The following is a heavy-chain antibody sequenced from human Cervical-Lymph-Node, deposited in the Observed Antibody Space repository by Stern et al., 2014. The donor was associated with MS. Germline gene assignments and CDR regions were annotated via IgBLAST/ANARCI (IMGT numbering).Heavy chain of an antibody. CDR2: INTGRGVT. CDR3: AKMGDPVTTTFDH. CDR1: GYTFTGNY. V-gene: IGHV1-2*06. J-gene: IGHJ5*02. Sequence: VQLVQSGAEVKRPGASVKVSCKASGYTFTGNYLHWVRQAPGQGLEWVGRINTGRGVTNYEQKFQGRVTMTRDTSISTAYMELRRVRSDDTAVYYCAKMGDPVTTTFDHWGQGTLVTVSS. D-gene: IGHD4-11*01.